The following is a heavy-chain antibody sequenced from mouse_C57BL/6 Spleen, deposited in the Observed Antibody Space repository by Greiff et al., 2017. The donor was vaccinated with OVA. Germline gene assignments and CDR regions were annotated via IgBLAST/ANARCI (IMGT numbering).Heavy chain of an antibody. CDR1: GYSFTGYY. CDR2: INPSTGGT. Sequence: VQLQQSGPELVKPGASVKISCKASGYSFTGYYMNWVKQSPEKSLEWIGEINPSTGGTTYNQKFKAKATLTVDKSSSTAYMQLKSLTSEDSAVYYCARKGYYGSSYSYAMDYWGQGTSVTVSS. CDR3: ARKGYYGSSYSYAMDY. V-gene: IGHV1-42*01. J-gene: IGHJ4*01. D-gene: IGHD1-1*01.